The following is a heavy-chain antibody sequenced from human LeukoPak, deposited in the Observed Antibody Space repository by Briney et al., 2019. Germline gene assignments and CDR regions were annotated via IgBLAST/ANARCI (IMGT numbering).Heavy chain of an antibody. V-gene: IGHV4-59*01. D-gene: IGHD6-13*01. CDR2: IYYSGST. CDR1: GGSISSYY. J-gene: IGHJ4*02. Sequence: SETLSLTCTVSGGSISSYYWSWIRQPPGKGLEWIGYIYYSGSTNYNPSLKSRVTISVDTSKNQFSLKLSSVTAADTAVYYCARNIGGSSWYGDFDYWGQGTLVTVSS. CDR3: ARNIGGSSWYGDFDY.